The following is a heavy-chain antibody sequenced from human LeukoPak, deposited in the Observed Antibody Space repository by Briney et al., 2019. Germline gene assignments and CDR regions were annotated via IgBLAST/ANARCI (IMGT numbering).Heavy chain of an antibody. CDR1: GYTFTSYD. J-gene: IGHJ6*02. V-gene: IGHV1-8*01. CDR2: MSPNSGNT. D-gene: IGHD3-3*01. CDR3: ARRAYDFWSGSQIYGMDV. Sequence: ASVKVSCKASGYTFTSYDINWVRQATGQGLEWMGWMSPNSGNTGYAQKFQGRVTMTRNTSISTAYMELSGLRSEGTAVYYCARRAYDFWSGSQIYGMDVWGQGTTVTVSS.